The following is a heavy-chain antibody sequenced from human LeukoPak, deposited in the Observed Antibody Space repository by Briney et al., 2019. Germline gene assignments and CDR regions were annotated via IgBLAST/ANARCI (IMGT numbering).Heavy chain of an antibody. CDR3: ARGYYDSSGYYVY. CDR1: GFTFSSYS. CDR2: ISSSSTI. V-gene: IGHV3-48*01. J-gene: IGHJ4*02. D-gene: IGHD3-22*01. Sequence: GGSLGLSCAASGFTFSSYSMNWVRQAPGKGLEWVSYISSSSTIYYADSVKGRFTISRDNAKNSLYLQMNSLRAEDTAVYYCARGYYDSSGYYVYWGQGTLVTVSS.